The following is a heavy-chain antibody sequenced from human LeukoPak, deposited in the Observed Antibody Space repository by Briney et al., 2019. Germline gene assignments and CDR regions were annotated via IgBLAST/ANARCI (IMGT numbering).Heavy chain of an antibody. Sequence: PGGSLRLSCAASGFTFSSYWMSWVRQASGKGLEWVANIKQDGSEKYYVDSVKGRFTISRDNYKNTLYLQMNSLRAEDAAVYYCARDPAPWYSSGGFDYWGQGTLVTVSS. V-gene: IGHV3-7*01. D-gene: IGHD6-25*01. CDR2: IKQDGSEK. CDR1: GFTFSSYW. J-gene: IGHJ4*02. CDR3: ARDPAPWYSSGGFDY.